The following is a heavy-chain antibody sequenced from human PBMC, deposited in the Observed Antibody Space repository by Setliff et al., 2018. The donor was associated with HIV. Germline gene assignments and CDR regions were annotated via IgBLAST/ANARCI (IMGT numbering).Heavy chain of an antibody. D-gene: IGHD3-22*01. CDR2: IYYSGST. CDR3: ARVDMGYYYDSSGYSHFDH. V-gene: IGHV4-59*01. Sequence: SETLSLTCTVSGGSISSYYWSWIRQPPGKGLEWIGYIYYSGSTNYNTSLKSRVTISVDTSKNQFSLKLSSVTAADTAMYYCARVDMGYYYDSSGYSHFDHWGQGTLVTVSS. J-gene: IGHJ4*02. CDR1: GGSISSYY.